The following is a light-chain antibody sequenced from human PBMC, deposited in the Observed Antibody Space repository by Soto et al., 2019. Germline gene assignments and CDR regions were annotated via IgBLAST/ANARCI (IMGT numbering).Light chain of an antibody. J-gene: IGLJ3*02. CDR1: SVGNKP. CDR2: YDD. V-gene: IGLV1-36*01. Sequence: QSVLTQPPSVSEAPGQRVTISCSGGSVGNKPVNWYQRLPGKAPKLLLYYDDVLSSGVSDRFSGSKSGTSASLAISGLQNDDEGDYYCAIWDDSVDGWVFGGGTKLTVL. CDR3: AIWDDSVDGWV.